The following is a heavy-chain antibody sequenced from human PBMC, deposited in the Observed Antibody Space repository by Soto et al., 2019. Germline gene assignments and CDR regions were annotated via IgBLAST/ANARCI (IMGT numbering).Heavy chain of an antibody. J-gene: IGHJ3*02. CDR3: AHTEGYDTDASYLENAFDI. CDR2: IYWDDDK. Sequence: QITLKESGPTLVKPTQTLTLTCSFSGFSLRTGGLGVGWIRQPPGKALEWLALIYWDDDKRYSPSLKSRLTITKDTSKNQVLLTTTNMDPVDTATYYCAHTEGYDTDASYLENAFDIWGQGTMVTVSS. CDR1: GFSLRTGGLG. D-gene: IGHD3-22*01. V-gene: IGHV2-5*02.